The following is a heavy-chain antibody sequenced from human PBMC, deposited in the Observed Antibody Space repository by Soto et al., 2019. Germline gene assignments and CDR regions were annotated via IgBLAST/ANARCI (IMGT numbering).Heavy chain of an antibody. D-gene: IGHD2-21*02. Sequence: QVQLQESGPGLVKPSETLSLTCTVSGASITSYYWSWIRQPAGQGLEWIGRIYTSGTTNYNPSLDSRVTMSVDTSTSQFYLRLSSVTAADTAIYYCARGPYCGGDCYFDSWGHGTLFTVSS. V-gene: IGHV4-4*07. CDR2: IYTSGTT. CDR1: GASITSYY. CDR3: ARGPYCGGDCYFDS. J-gene: IGHJ4*01.